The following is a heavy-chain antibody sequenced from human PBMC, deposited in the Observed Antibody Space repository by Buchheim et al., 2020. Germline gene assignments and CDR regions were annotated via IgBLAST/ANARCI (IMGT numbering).Heavy chain of an antibody. V-gene: IGHV3-21*01. Sequence: EVQLVESGGGLVKPGGSLRLSCAASGFTFSSYGMNWVRQAPGKGLEWVSSISSSSSYIYYADSVKGRFTISRDNAKNSLYLQMNSLRAEDTAVYYCARDMYYYDSSGYFSYYFDYWGQGTL. J-gene: IGHJ4*02. CDR1: GFTFSSYG. CDR2: ISSSSSYI. D-gene: IGHD3-22*01. CDR3: ARDMYYYDSSGYFSYYFDY.